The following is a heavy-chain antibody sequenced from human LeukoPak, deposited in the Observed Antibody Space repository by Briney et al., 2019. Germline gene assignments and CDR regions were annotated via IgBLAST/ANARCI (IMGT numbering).Heavy chain of an antibody. CDR1: GCSISSNSYY. J-gene: IGHJ6*03. D-gene: IGHD6-25*01. CDR2: IYYSAST. Sequence: PGETLSLTCTVSGCSISSNSYYWGRNPPPPGQGLEWISSIYYSASTYYNPNLRSPVTIAESTTTHQFSLKLISVNAADTSYYYWARAGWQRVYYYYMDVWGKGTTVTVSS. CDR3: ARAGWQRVYYYYMDV. V-gene: IGHV4-39*07.